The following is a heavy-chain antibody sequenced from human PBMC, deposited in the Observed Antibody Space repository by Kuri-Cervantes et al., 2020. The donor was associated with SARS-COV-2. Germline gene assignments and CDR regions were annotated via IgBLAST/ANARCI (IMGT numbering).Heavy chain of an antibody. Sequence: GESLKISCAASGFTFSSYAMSWVRQAPGKGLEWVGFIRSKAYGGTTEYAASVKGRFTISRDDSKSIAYLQMNSLKTEDTAVCYCTRDGSNYYYMDVWGKGTTVTVSS. V-gene: IGHV3-49*04. CDR1: GFTFSSYA. CDR3: TRDGSNYYYMDV. D-gene: IGHD3-10*01. J-gene: IGHJ6*03. CDR2: IRSKAYGGTT.